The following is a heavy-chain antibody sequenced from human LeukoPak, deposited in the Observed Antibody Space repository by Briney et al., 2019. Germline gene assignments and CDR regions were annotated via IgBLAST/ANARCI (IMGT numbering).Heavy chain of an antibody. J-gene: IGHJ6*02. CDR2: INPNSGGT. D-gene: IGHD1-26*01. CDR3: ARVRTGSYYCYYGMDV. V-gene: IGHV1-2*02. Sequence: ASVKVSCKASGYTFTDYYMHWVRQAPGQGLEWLGLINPNSGGTNYAQKFQGRVIVTRDTSISTAYMELYSLRSDDTAVYYCARVRTGSYYCYYGMDVWGQGTTVTVSS. CDR1: GYTFTDYY.